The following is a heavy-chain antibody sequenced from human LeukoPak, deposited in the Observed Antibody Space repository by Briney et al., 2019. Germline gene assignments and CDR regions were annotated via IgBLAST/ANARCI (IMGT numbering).Heavy chain of an antibody. V-gene: IGHV4-61*02. Sequence: SETLSLTCTVSGGSISSGSYYWSWIRQPAGKGLEWIGRIYTSGSTNYNPSLKSRFTISGDTSKNQFSLKLSSVTAADTAVYYCAREPYYYYYYYLDDWGKGTTVTISS. CDR3: AREPYYYYYYYLDD. CDR2: IYTSGST. CDR1: GGSISSGSYY. J-gene: IGHJ6*03.